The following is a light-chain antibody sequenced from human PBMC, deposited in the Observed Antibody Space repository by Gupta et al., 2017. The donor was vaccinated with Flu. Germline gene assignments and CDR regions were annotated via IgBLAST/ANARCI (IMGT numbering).Light chain of an antibody. CDR3: CSYAGTYTYV. CDR1: SRCGGGYNY. J-gene: IGLJ2*01. CDR2: NGT. V-gene: IGLV2-11*03. Sequence: SRCGGGYNYVSWYQQHPGKAPELLVSNGTKRRSGGPDRFSGSKSGNTASLTISGLQAEDEADYYCCSYAGTYTYVFGGGTKLTVL.